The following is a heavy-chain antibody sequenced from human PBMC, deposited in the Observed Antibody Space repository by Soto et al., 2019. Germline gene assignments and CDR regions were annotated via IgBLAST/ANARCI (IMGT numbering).Heavy chain of an antibody. Sequence: GGSLRLSCAASGFTFSAYAMSWVRQAPGKGLQWVSAISGGGGDTYYADSVKGRFTISRDNSKNTLYLLMHSLRAEDTAVYYCAKGGTSSGPYYYGLDVWGQGTTVSVSS. CDR1: GFTFSAYA. CDR2: ISGGGGDT. J-gene: IGHJ6*02. D-gene: IGHD6-19*01. V-gene: IGHV3-23*01. CDR3: AKGGTSSGPYYYGLDV.